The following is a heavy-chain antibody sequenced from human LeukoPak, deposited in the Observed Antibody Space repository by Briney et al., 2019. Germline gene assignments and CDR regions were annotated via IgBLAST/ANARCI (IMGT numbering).Heavy chain of an antibody. CDR2: IIPIFGTA. Sequence: GASVQVSCKASGGTFSSYAISWVRQAPGQGLEWMGGIIPIFGTANYAQKFQGRVTITADESTSTAYMELSSLRSEDTAVYYCAREHLGVYSGYDLFDYWGQGTLVTVSS. D-gene: IGHD5-12*01. J-gene: IGHJ4*02. CDR1: GGTFSSYA. CDR3: AREHLGVYSGYDLFDY. V-gene: IGHV1-69*13.